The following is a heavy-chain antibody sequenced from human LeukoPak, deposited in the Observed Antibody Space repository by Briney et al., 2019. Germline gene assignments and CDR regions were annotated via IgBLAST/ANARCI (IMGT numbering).Heavy chain of an antibody. J-gene: IGHJ4*02. D-gene: IGHD3-3*01. CDR2: ITSSSSYT. CDR3: ARGSGYLFDY. Sequence: GGSLRLSCAASGFTFSDYHMSWLRQAPGKGLEWDSYITSSSSYTKYAHSAKGRFTISRDNAKNSLYLQMNSLRAEDTAVYYCARGSGYLFDYWGQGTLVTVSS. V-gene: IGHV3-11*03. CDR1: GFTFSDYH.